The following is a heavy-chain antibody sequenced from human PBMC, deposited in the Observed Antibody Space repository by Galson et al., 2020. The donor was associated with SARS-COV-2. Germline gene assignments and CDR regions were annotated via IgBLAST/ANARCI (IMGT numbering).Heavy chain of an antibody. D-gene: IGHD1-20*01. CDR1: GYTFTSYG. Sequence: GESLKISCKASGYTFTSYGIGWVRQAPGQGLEWMGWISAYNGNTNYAQKLQGRVTMTTDTSTSTAYMELRSLRSDDTAVYYCARVWYNYGEYNWFDPWGQGTLVTVSS. V-gene: IGHV1-18*01. J-gene: IGHJ5*02. CDR3: ARVWYNYGEYNWFDP. CDR2: ISAYNGNT.